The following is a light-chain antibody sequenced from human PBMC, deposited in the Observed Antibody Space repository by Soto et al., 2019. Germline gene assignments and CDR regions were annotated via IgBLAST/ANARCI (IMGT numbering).Light chain of an antibody. CDR1: QTISSW. CDR2: KAS. Sequence: DIQMTQSPSTLSASVGDRVTITCRASQTISSWLAWYQQKPGKAPKLLIYKASTLKSGVPSRFSGNGSGTEFTLTISSLQPDDVATYYCQQYKTTFGPGTKVDIK. CDR3: QQYKTT. J-gene: IGKJ3*01. V-gene: IGKV1-5*03.